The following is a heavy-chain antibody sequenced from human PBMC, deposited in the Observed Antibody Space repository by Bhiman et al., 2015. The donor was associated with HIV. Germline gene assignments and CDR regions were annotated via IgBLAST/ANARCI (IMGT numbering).Heavy chain of an antibody. CDR2: ITSSSRYI. CDR3: AREIGGFNFGFSYYYGMDV. CDR1: GFTFSSHS. Sequence: EVQLVESGGGLVKPGGSLRLSCAASGFTFSSHSMTWVRQAPGKGLEWVSSITSSSRYIQYADSVKGRFTISRDDVKNSLHLQMNSLRAEDTAVYYCAREIGGFNFGFSYYYGMDVWGQGTTVTVSS. V-gene: IGHV3-21*01. J-gene: IGHJ6*02. D-gene: IGHD5-18*01.